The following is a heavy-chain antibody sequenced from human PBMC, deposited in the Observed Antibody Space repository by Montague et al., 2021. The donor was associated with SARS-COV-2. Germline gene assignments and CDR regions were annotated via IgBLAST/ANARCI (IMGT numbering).Heavy chain of an antibody. CDR3: ARPGSVSGWFYFDD. CDR2: LSSSGST. D-gene: IGHD6-19*01. V-gene: IGHV4-39*02. Sequence: SETLSLTCIVSGESIDRDTYYWGWIRQSPGKGLEWIGSLSSSGSTYYXXXLRSRVTISMDTSKNHFSLKVNSVTATDTAVYFCARPGSVSGWFYFDDWGQGTLSASPQ. J-gene: IGHJ4*02. CDR1: GESIDRDTYY.